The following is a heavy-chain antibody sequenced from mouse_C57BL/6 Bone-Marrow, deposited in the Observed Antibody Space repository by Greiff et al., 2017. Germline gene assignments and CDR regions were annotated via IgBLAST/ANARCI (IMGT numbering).Heavy chain of an antibody. J-gene: IGHJ4*01. V-gene: IGHV5-17*01. CDR2: ISSGSSTI. CDR3: ARPDFGYAMDY. CDR1: GFTFSDYG. Sequence: EVQGVESGGGLVKPGGSLKLSCAASGFTFSDYGMHWVRQAPEKGLEWVAYISSGSSTIYYADTVKGRFTISRDNAKTTLFLQMTSLRSEDTAMYYCARPDFGYAMDYWGQGTSVTVSS.